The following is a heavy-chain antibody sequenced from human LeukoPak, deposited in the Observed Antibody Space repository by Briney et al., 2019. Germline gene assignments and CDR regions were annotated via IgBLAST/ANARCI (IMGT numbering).Heavy chain of an antibody. CDR2: IDTAGET. J-gene: IGHJ4*02. V-gene: IGHV3-13*01. Sequence: PGGSLRLSCEASGFTFKNYDFHWVRQVTGKGLEWVAAIDTAGETYYAGSVKGRFTISRDRVQNSVYLQMDSLRGGDTAVYYCARAVLYDILSGHFHFDSWGKGTLVTLSS. D-gene: IGHD3-9*01. CDR3: ARAVLYDILSGHFHFDS. CDR1: GFTFKNYD.